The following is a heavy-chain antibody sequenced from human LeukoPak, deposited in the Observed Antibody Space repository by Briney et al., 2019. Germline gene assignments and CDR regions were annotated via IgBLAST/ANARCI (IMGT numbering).Heavy chain of an antibody. V-gene: IGHV3-21*01. CDR3: ARSGRGGAFDI. CDR2: ISSSSSYI. Sequence: GGSLRLSCAASGFTFSSYSMNWVRQAPGKGLEWVSSISSSSSYIYYADSVKGRFTISRDNAKNSLYLQMNSLRAEDTAVYYCARSGRGGAFDIWGQGTMVTVSS. D-gene: IGHD1-26*01. CDR1: GFTFSSYS. J-gene: IGHJ3*02.